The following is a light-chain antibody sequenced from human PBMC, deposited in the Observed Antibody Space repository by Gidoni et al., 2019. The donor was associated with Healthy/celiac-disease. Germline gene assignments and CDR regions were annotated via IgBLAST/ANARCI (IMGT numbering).Light chain of an antibody. Sequence: QLVLTQSHSASASLGASVKLTCTLSSGHSSYATAWHQQQPEKGPRYLMKLNSDGSHSKGDGSPDRFSGSSSGAERYLTISSLQSEDEAEYYFQIWGTGSAVFGGGTQLTVL. CDR2: LNSDGSH. CDR1: SGHSSYA. CDR3: QIWGTGSAV. J-gene: IGLJ7*01. V-gene: IGLV4-69*01.